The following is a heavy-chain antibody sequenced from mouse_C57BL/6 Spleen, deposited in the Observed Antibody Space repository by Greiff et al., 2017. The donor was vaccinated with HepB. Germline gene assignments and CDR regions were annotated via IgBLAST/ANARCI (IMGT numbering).Heavy chain of an antibody. D-gene: IGHD2-3*01. J-gene: IGHJ2*01. V-gene: IGHV1-52*01. CDR1: GYTFTSYW. CDR2: IDTSDSET. Sequence: VQLQQSGAELVRPGSSVKLSCKASGYTFTSYWMHWVKQRPIQGLEWIGNIDTSDSETHYNQKFKDKATLTVDKSSSTSYMQPSSLTSEASAVYYCASYDGPWGQGTTLTVSS. CDR3: ASYDGP.